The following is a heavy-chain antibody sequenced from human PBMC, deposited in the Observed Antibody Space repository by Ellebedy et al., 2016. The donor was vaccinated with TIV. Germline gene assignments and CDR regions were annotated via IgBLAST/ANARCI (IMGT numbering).Heavy chain of an antibody. Sequence: MPSETLSLTCTVSGGSISSYYWSWIRQPPGKGLEWIGYVFYSGSTNYNPSLTSRVTISVDTSKNQFSLKLSSVTAADTAVYYCASREKVAGTFGYWGQGTLVTVSS. CDR2: VFYSGST. CDR3: ASREKVAGTFGY. V-gene: IGHV4-59*01. J-gene: IGHJ4*02. CDR1: GGSISSYY. D-gene: IGHD6-19*01.